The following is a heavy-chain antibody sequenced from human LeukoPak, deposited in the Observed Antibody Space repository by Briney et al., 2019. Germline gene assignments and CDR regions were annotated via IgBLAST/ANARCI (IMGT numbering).Heavy chain of an antibody. V-gene: IGHV3-33*01. Sequence: GGSLRLSCAASGFTFGSYGMHWVRQAPGKGLEWVAVIWYDGGKKYHADSVKGRFTISRDNSKNTLYPQVNSLRADATAVYYCARDRGCITIFCPPDYWGQGTLVTVSS. CDR1: GFTFGSYG. D-gene: IGHD3-9*01. CDR3: ARDRGCITIFCPPDY. CDR2: IWYDGGKK. J-gene: IGHJ4*02.